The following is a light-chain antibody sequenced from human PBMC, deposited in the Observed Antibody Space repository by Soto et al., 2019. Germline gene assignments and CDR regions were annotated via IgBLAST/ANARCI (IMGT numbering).Light chain of an antibody. CDR1: QSITTW. J-gene: IGKJ1*01. V-gene: IGKV1-5*01. CDR2: DAS. Sequence: DIQMTQSPSTLSASVGDRVTITCRASQSITTWLAWYQQKPGTAVKVLIYDASTLGSGVPSRFSGSGSGTEFTLTISSLQPEDFATYYCQQYYNYPLTFGQGTKVDIK. CDR3: QQYYNYPLT.